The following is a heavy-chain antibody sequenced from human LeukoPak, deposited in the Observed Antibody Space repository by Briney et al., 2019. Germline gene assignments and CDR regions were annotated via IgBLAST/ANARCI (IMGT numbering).Heavy chain of an antibody. D-gene: IGHD6-13*01. V-gene: IGHV3-7*01. CDR3: ARGGSDSSRYWED. CDR2: INEDGSEK. J-gene: IGHJ1*01. CDR1: GFTARTGSSFRRLW. Sequence: PGGSLRLSCAASGFTARTGSSFRRLWMTWVRQSPGKGLEWVANINEDGSEKLYVDSLTGRVTISRDNAENTLFLQLNYLRAEDTAVHYCARGGSDSSRYWEDWGQGTLLIVSS.